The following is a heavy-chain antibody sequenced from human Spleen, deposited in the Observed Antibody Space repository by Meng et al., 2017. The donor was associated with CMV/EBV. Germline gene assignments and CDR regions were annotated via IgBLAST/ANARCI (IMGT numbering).Heavy chain of an antibody. CDR3: ARGIYQIFWDWFDP. CDR1: GGSFGNYI. Sequence: SVKVSCKASGGSFGNYIITWVRQAPGQGLEWLGGIIPVRGIANYPQRFQGRVTITADKSTTTAYMELSSLRSEDTAVYYCARGIYQIFWDWFDPWGRGTLVTVSS. CDR2: IIPVRGIA. J-gene: IGHJ5*02. V-gene: IGHV1-69*10. D-gene: IGHD2/OR15-2a*01.